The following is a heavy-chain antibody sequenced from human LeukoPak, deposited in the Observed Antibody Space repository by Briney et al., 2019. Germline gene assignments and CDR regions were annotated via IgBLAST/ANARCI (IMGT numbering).Heavy chain of an antibody. J-gene: IGHJ4*02. V-gene: IGHV3-30-3*01. D-gene: IGHD6-19*01. CDR2: ISYDGSNK. CDR3: ARGTTYSSGWYSRGVIDY. Sequence: GRSLRLSCAASGFTFSSYAMHWVRQAPGKGLEWVAVISYDGSNKYYADSVKGRFTISRDNSKNTLYLQMNSLRAEDTAVYYCARGTTYSSGWYSRGVIDYWGQGTLVTVSS. CDR1: GFTFSSYA.